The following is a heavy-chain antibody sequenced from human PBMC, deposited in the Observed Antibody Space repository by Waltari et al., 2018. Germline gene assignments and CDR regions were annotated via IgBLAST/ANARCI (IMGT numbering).Heavy chain of an antibody. Sequence: QLQLQESGPGLVKPSETLSLTCPVSGGSIRSSSYYWGWRRQPPGKGLEWIGSIYYSGSTYYNPSLKSRVTISVDTSKNQFSLKLSSVTAADTAVYYCARLYLANPKSIDYWGQGTLVTVSS. CDR1: GGSIRSSSYY. J-gene: IGHJ4*02. CDR3: ARLYLANPKSIDY. D-gene: IGHD5-12*01. V-gene: IGHV4-39*01. CDR2: IYYSGST.